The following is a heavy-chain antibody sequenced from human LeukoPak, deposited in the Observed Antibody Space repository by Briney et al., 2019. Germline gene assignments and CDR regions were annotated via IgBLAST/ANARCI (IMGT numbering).Heavy chain of an antibody. J-gene: IGHJ4*02. Sequence: SETLSLACAVYGGSFSGYYWSWIRQPPGKGLEWVGYTYFSGSTYYNPSLKSRVTISVDTSKNQFSLKLSSVTAAGTAVYYCAREPSDSSSTSCYLNYFDYWGQGTLVTVS. CDR1: GGSFSGYY. V-gene: IGHV4-30-4*08. CDR3: AREPSDSSSTSCYLNYFDY. CDR2: TYFSGST. D-gene: IGHD2-2*01.